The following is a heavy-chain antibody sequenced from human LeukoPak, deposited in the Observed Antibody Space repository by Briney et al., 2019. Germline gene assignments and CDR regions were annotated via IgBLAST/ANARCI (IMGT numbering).Heavy chain of an antibody. Sequence: ASVKVSCKASGYTFTGYYMHWVRQAPGQGLEWMGWINPNSGGTNYAQKFQGRVTMTRDTSISTAYMELSRLRSDDTAVYYCARVGSPITYANWFDPWGQGTLVTVSS. V-gene: IGHV1-2*02. J-gene: IGHJ5*02. CDR2: INPNSGGT. D-gene: IGHD1-14*01. CDR1: GYTFTGYY. CDR3: ARVGSPITYANWFDP.